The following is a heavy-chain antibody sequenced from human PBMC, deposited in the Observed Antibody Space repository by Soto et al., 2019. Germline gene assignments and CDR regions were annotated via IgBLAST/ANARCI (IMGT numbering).Heavy chain of an antibody. CDR2: IDHNGVA. CDR3: ARMNRDYYYYGMDV. J-gene: IGHJ6*02. V-gene: IGHV4-4*02. Sequence: SETLSLTCVVSGDSISSSKWWTWVRQTPGNGLEWIGKIDHNGVANYNPSLEGRVTISKDISKNQISLKVTSVTAADSAVYYCARMNRDYYYYGMDVWGQGTTVTVSS. CDR1: GDSISSSKW.